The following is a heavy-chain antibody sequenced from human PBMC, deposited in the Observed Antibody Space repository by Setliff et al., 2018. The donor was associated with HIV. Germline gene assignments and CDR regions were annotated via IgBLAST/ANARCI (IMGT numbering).Heavy chain of an antibody. CDR2: VDPEDGET. V-gene: IGHV1-69-2*01. CDR1: GYTFTNYY. Sequence: ASVKVSCKASGYTFTNYYMHWVRQAPGKGLEWMGRVDPEDGETIYAEKFQGRVTITADTSTDTAYMELSSLRSEDTAVYYCARERPGDHYESTGYQLADWFDPWGQGTLVTVSS. J-gene: IGHJ5*02. D-gene: IGHD3-22*01. CDR3: ARERPGDHYESTGYQLADWFDP.